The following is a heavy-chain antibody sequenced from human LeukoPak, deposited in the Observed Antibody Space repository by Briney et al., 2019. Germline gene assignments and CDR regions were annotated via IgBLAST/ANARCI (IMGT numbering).Heavy chain of an antibody. D-gene: IGHD3-16*01. J-gene: IGHJ4*02. V-gene: IGHV3-30*03. CDR3: ARAYGGLIDY. CDR1: GFTFSSYW. CDR2: ISFDGRDK. Sequence: GGSLRLSCAASGFTFSSYWMHWVRQAPGKGLEWVALISFDGRDKQYADSVKGRFTISKDNSKNTLYLQMNSLGGDDTSMYFCARAYGGLIDYWGQGTLVTVSS.